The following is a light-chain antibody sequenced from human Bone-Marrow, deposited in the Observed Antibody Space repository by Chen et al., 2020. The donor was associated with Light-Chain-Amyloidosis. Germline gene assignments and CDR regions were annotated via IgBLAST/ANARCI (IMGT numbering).Light chain of an antibody. CDR3: SSYTITNTLV. CDR2: EVT. J-gene: IGLJ1*01. CDR1: SSDVSGDNH. V-gene: IGLV2-14*01. Sequence: QSALTQPASVSGSPGQSITISRTGPSSDVSGDNHVSWYQQHPDKAPKLMIYEVTNRPSWVPDRFSGSKSDNTASLTISGLQTEDEADYFCSSYTITNTLVFGSGTRVTVL.